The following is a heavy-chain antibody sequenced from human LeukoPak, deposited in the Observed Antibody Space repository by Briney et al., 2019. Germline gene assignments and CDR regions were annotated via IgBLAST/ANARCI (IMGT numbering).Heavy chain of an antibody. J-gene: IGHJ5*02. CDR2: IIPIFGTA. CDR1: GGTFSSYA. CDR3: ARGPGRATTNWFDP. V-gene: IGHV1-69*13. D-gene: IGHD1-7*01. Sequence: SVKVSCKASGGTFSSYAISWVRQAPGQGLEWMGGIIPIFGTANYAQKFQGRVTITADESTSTAYMELSSLRSEDTAVYYCARGPGRATTNWFDPWGQGTLVTVSS.